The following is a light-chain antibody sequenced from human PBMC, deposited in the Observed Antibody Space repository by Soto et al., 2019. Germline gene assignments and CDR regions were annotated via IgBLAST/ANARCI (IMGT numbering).Light chain of an antibody. CDR3: QQYAGWSRA. J-gene: IGKJ2*01. CDR1: QSIGTN. V-gene: IGKV3-15*01. Sequence: ETVMTQSPATLSVSPGDRVTLSCRASQSIGTNLLWLQQSPGQPPRLLISGASDRVAGVPDRFSGSGSGTDFTLTISGLQSEDCAVYYCQQYAGWSRAFGQGTKVDIK. CDR2: GAS.